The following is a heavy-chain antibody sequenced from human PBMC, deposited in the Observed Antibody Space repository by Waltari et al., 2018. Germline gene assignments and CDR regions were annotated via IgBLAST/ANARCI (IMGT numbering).Heavy chain of an antibody. J-gene: IGHJ3*01. CDR1: GGSITSNRHS. CDR3: ATYIGASLGTAAFDV. CDR2: ISYTGAT. D-gene: IGHD5-12*01. Sequence: QLQLQESGPRLVKPSETLPLTGTVSGGSITSNRHSWGWIRQPPGQGLEWIGTISYTGATYSSPSLKSRVTISRDTSKNQLALTLGSVTAADTALYYCATYIGASLGTAAFDVWGQGTMVTVSS. V-gene: IGHV4-39*01.